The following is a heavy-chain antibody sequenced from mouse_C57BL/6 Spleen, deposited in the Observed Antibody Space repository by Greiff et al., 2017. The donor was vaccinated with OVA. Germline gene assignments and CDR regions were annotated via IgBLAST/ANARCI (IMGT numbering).Heavy chain of an antibody. CDR1: GFTFSSYG. Sequence: EVKLVESGGDLVKPGGSLKLSCAASGFTFSSYGMSWVRQTPDKRLEWVATISSGGSYTYYPDSVKGRFTISRDNAKNTLYLQRSSLKSEDTAMYYCASSTTDFGDWGQGTLVTVSA. V-gene: IGHV5-6*01. CDR2: ISSGGSYT. J-gene: IGHJ3*01. D-gene: IGHD1-1*01. CDR3: ASSTTDFGD.